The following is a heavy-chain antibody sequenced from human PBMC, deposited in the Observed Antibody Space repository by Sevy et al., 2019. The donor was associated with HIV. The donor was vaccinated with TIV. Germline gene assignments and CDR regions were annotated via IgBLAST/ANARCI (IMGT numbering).Heavy chain of an antibody. CDR2: IKSKTDGGTT. Sequence: GGSLRLSCAASGFTFSNAWMSWVRQAPGKGLEWVGRIKSKTDGGTTDYAAPVKGRFTISRDDSKNTLYLQMNSLKTEDTAVYYCTTDEHCSSTSCPGMYYFDYWGQGTLVTVSS. V-gene: IGHV3-15*01. CDR1: GFTFSNAW. D-gene: IGHD2-2*01. CDR3: TTDEHCSSTSCPGMYYFDY. J-gene: IGHJ4*02.